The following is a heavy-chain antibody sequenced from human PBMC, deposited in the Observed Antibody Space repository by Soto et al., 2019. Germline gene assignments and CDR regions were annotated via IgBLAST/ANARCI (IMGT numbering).Heavy chain of an antibody. CDR2: IFYSGST. Sequence: QVQLQESGPGLVKPSQTLSLTCTVSGGSISSGDYYWSWIRQPPGKGLEWIGYIFYSGSTYYNPSLXSXVXIXXDTSKNQFSLKLSSXTAXXXXXXXXXXXXXXXXXYXXQGTLVTVSS. V-gene: IGHV4-30-4*01. CDR1: GGSISSGDYY. CDR3: XXXXXXXXXY. J-gene: IGHJ4*02.